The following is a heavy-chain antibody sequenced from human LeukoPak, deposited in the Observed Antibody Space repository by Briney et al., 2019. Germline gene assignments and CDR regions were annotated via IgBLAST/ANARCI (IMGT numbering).Heavy chain of an antibody. CDR2: ISYDGSNK. D-gene: IGHD5-12*01. CDR1: GFTFSSYA. CDR3: ARELSGYSGYDPFDY. Sequence: GGSLRLSCAASGFTFSSYAMSWVRQAPGKGVEWVAVISYDGSNKYYADSVKGRFTISRDNSKNTLYLQMNSLRAEDTAVYYCARELSGYSGYDPFDYWGQGTLVTVSS. J-gene: IGHJ4*02. V-gene: IGHV3-30-3*01.